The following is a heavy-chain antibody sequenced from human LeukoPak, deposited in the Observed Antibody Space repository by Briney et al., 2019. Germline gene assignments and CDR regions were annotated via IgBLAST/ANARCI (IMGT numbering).Heavy chain of an antibody. J-gene: IGHJ5*02. D-gene: IGHD2-15*01. CDR1: GFTFSSYE. Sequence: GASLRLSCAASGFTFSSYEMNWVSQAPGKGREWVSYISSSGSTIYYAVSVKGRFTISRDNAKNSLYLQMNSLRAEDTAVYYCARGLRYCSGGSCWWFDPWGQGTLVTVSS. CDR2: ISSSGSTI. V-gene: IGHV3-48*03. CDR3: ARGLRYCSGGSCWWFDP.